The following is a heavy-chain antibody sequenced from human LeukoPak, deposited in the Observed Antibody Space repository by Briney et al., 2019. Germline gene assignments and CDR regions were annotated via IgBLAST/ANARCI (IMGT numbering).Heavy chain of an antibody. Sequence: PGGSLSLSCAASGFTFDDYGMSWVRQAPGKGLEWVSGINWNGGSTGYADSVKGRFTISRDNAKNSLYLQMNSLRAEDTALYYCAREGYCSSTSCYTFDYWGQGTLVTVSS. V-gene: IGHV3-20*04. CDR1: GFTFDDYG. D-gene: IGHD2-2*02. CDR2: INWNGGST. CDR3: AREGYCSSTSCYTFDY. J-gene: IGHJ4*02.